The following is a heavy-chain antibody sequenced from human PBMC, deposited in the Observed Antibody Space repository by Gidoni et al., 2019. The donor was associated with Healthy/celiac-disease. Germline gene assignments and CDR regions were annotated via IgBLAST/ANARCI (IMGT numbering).Heavy chain of an antibody. CDR3: ARDDRDYYGSGRSGFDP. J-gene: IGHJ5*02. D-gene: IGHD3-10*01. CDR2: IYYSGST. V-gene: IGHV4-59*01. CDR1: GGSISGYY. Sequence: QVQLQESGTGLVKPSETLSLTCTVSGGSISGYYWSWIRQPPGKGLEWIGYIYYSGSTNYNPSLKSRVTISVDTSKNQFSLKLSSVTAADTAVYYCARDDRDYYGSGRSGFDPWGQGTLVTVSS.